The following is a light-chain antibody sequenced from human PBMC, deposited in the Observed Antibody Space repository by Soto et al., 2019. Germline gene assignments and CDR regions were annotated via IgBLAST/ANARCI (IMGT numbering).Light chain of an antibody. V-gene: IGLV2-11*01. CDR2: DVN. CDR3: CSKAGTSTAG. Sequence: QSALTQPRSVSGSPGQSVTISCTGTSSDVGRYDYVSWYQHHPGKAPKLLIYDVNKWPSGVPDRFSGSKSGNTASLSISGLQAEDEADYYCCSKAGTSTAGFGGGTKLTVL. J-gene: IGLJ2*01. CDR1: SSDVGRYDY.